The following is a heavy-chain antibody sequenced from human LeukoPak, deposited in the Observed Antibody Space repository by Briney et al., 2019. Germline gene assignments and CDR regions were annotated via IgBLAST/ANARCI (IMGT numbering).Heavy chain of an antibody. CDR2: ICYSGST. Sequence: TSETLSLTCSVSGGSVSSVSHYWSWLRQPPGKGLEWIGYICYSGSTNYNPFLKSRVTISVDTSKNQFSLKLSSVTAADTAVYYCARMYYYDNSFDYWGQGALVPVSS. D-gene: IGHD3-22*01. CDR1: GGSVSSVSHY. J-gene: IGHJ4*02. CDR3: ARMYYYDNSFDY. V-gene: IGHV4-61*01.